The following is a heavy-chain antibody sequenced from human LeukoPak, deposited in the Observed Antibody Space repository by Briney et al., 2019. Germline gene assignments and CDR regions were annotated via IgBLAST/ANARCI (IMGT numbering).Heavy chain of an antibody. Sequence: SGGSLRLSCAASGFTFSSYTMNWVRQAPGKGLEWVSYISSSSNTIYYADSVKGRFTISRDNAKNSLYLQMNSLRAEDTAVYYCARWALYYNYYMDVWGKGTTVTVPS. V-gene: IGHV3-48*01. D-gene: IGHD3-10*01. J-gene: IGHJ6*03. CDR3: ARWALYYNYYMDV. CDR2: ISSSSNTI. CDR1: GFTFSSYT.